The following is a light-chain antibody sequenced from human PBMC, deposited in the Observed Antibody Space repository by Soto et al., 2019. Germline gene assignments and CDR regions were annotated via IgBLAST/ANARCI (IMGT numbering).Light chain of an antibody. CDR2: SAS. V-gene: IGKV3-20*01. CDR3: QQSAGSPGR. J-gene: IGKJ1*01. Sequence: ESRLTQSRWARCRSRGERSTRWCRSNQNLGTLYLAWFQQKSGQAPRLLIYSASRRATGIPDRFTGSGSGTDFNLTIRRVQPDDSAVYFCQQSAGSPGRLGEGTKVDIK. CDR1: QNLGTLY.